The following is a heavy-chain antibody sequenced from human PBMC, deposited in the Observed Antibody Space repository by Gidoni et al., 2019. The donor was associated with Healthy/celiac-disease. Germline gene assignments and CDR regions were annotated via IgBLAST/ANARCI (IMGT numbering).Heavy chain of an antibody. J-gene: IGHJ6*02. CDR3: ARVRWELTPYYYYGMDV. CDR2: IWYDGSNK. V-gene: IGHV3-33*01. CDR1: GFTFSSYG. D-gene: IGHD1-26*01. Sequence: VQLCASELGVVKPGRSLRLSCAASGFTFSSYGMHWVRQAPGKGLEWVAVIWYDGSNKYYADSVKGRFTISRDNSKNTLYLQMNSLRAEDTAVYYCARVRWELTPYYYYGMDVWGQGTTVTVSS.